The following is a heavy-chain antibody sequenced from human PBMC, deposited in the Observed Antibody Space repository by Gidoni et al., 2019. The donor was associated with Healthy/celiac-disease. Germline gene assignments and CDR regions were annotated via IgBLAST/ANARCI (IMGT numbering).Heavy chain of an antibody. J-gene: IGHJ4*02. Sequence: EVQLLESGGGLVQPGGSLRLSCAASVFTFSSVPMSWVSQAPGKGLEWVSAISGRGGSKYYADSVEGRCTISRDNSKNTLYLQMNSLRAEDTAVYYCAKDKVLWFGELEFYFDYWGQGTLVTVSS. V-gene: IGHV3-23*01. CDR3: AKDKVLWFGELEFYFDY. D-gene: IGHD3-10*01. CDR1: VFTFSSVP. CDR2: ISGRGGSK.